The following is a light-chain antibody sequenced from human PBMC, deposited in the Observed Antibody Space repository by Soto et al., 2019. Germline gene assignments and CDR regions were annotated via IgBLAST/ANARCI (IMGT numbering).Light chain of an antibody. Sequence: QSALTQPASVSGSPGQSITISCVGTSGDIGDYNYVSWYQQHSGKVPKVIIYDVSNRPSGVSYRFSGTKSDNTASLTVSGLQAEDEADYYCCSYTRSGTLIFGTGTKLTVL. V-gene: IGLV2-14*01. J-gene: IGLJ1*01. CDR2: DVS. CDR3: CSYTRSGTLI. CDR1: SGDIGDYNY.